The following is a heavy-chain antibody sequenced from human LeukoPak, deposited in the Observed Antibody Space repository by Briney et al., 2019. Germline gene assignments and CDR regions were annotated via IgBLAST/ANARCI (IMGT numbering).Heavy chain of an antibody. CDR2: INPSGGST. Sequence: ASVKVSCKASGYIFTSYGISWVRQAPGQGLEWMGIINPSGGSTSYAQKFQGRVTMTRDTSTSTVYMELSSLRSEDTAVYYCLLYDYVWGSYRLIDYWGQGTLVTVSS. J-gene: IGHJ4*02. V-gene: IGHV1-46*01. CDR1: GYIFTSYG. D-gene: IGHD3-16*02. CDR3: LLYDYVWGSYRLIDY.